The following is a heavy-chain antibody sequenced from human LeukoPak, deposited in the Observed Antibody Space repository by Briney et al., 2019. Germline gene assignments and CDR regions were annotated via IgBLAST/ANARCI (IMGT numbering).Heavy chain of an antibody. V-gene: IGHV3-48*02. CDR1: GFTFSTYS. J-gene: IGHJ4*02. CDR2: ISSRSSII. CDR3: ARGPPEAYCGGDCYWYFDY. D-gene: IGHD2-21*02. Sequence: GGSLRLSCAASGFTFSTYSMNWVRQAPGKGLEWVSFISSRSSIIYYADSVKGRFTISRDNAKNSLSLQMNSLRDEDTAVYYCARGPPEAYCGGDCYWYFDYWGQGTLVTVSS.